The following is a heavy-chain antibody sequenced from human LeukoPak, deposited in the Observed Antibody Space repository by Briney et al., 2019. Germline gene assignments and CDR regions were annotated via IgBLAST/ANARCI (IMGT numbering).Heavy chain of an antibody. J-gene: IGHJ5*02. CDR1: AFTYDDYA. CDR2: ISWNSGSI. D-gene: IGHD3-22*01. CDR3: AKDISITMIGPFDP. Sequence: GGSLRLSCAASAFTYDDYAMHWVRQAPGKGLEWVSGISWNSGSIGYADSVKGRFTISRDNAKNSLYLQMNSLRAEDTALYYCAKDISITMIGPFDPWGQGTLVTVSS. V-gene: IGHV3-9*01.